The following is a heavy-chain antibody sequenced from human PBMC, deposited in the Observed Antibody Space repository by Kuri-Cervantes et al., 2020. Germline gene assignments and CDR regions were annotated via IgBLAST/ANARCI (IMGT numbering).Heavy chain of an antibody. CDR1: GYTFTSYG. CDR2: ISAYNGNT. J-gene: IGHJ3*01. CDR3: ARDWPPIPVFGSVSRATDAFDF. V-gene: IGHV1-18*01. Sequence: ASVKVSCKASGYTFTSYGISWVRQAPGQGLEWMGWISAYNGNTNYAQKLQGRVTMTTDTSTSTAYMELRSLRSDDTAVYYCARDWPPIPVFGSVSRATDAFDFWGQGTLVTVSS. D-gene: IGHD3-3*01.